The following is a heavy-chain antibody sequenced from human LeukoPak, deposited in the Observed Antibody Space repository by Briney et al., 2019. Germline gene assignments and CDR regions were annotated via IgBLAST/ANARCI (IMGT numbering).Heavy chain of an antibody. CDR2: ISSSGNTI. D-gene: IGHD3-10*01. Sequence: GGSLRLSCAASGFTFSSYEMNWVRQAPGKGLEWVSYISSSGNTIYYADSVKGRFTISRDNAKNSLYLQMNSLRAEDTAVHYCAREDYGSGSYYFEYWGQGTLVTVSS. CDR3: AREDYGSGSYYFEY. V-gene: IGHV3-48*03. J-gene: IGHJ4*02. CDR1: GFTFSSYE.